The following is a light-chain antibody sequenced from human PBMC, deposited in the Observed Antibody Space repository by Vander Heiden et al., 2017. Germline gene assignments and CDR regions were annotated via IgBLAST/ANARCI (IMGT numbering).Light chain of an antibody. J-gene: IGLJ2*01. CDR3: ATWDNSLRVVV. V-gene: IGLV1-51*01. Sequence: QSVLPQPPSVSAAPGQKVTVSCSGSSPNIGNNYVSWYQQLPGTAPKLLIYDNDKRPSGIPDRFSGSKSGTSATLGITGLQTGDEADYYCATWDNSLRVVVFGGGTKMTVL. CDR2: DND. CDR1: SPNIGNNY.